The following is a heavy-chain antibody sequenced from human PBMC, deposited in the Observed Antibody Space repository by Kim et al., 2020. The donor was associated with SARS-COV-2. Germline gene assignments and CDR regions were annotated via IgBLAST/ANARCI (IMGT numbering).Heavy chain of an antibody. D-gene: IGHD3-10*01. Sequence: NYNPSLKSRVTISVDTSKNQFSLKLRSVTAADTAVYYCARRITMIRGVSEWGQGTLVTVSS. V-gene: IGHV4-59*01. J-gene: IGHJ4*02. CDR3: ARRITMIRGVSE.